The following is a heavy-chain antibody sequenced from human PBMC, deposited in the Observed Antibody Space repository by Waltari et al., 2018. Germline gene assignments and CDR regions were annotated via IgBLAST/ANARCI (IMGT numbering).Heavy chain of an antibody. Sequence: QITLKESGPTLVKPTQTLTLTCTFSGFSLSTSGVGVGWIRQPPGKALEWLALIYWNDDKRYSPALKSRLTSTKDTSKNQVVLTMTNMDPVDTATYYCAHRGQSFDYWGQGTLVTVSS. J-gene: IGHJ4*02. V-gene: IGHV2-5*01. CDR3: AHRGQSFDY. CDR1: GFSLSTSGVG. CDR2: IYWNDDK.